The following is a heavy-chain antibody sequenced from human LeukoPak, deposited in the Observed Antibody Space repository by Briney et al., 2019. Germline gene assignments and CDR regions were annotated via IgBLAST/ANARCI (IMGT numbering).Heavy chain of an antibody. J-gene: IGHJ4*02. CDR1: GYSFTSYW. CDR3: ATPYPREYCSSTTCYFNY. Sequence: GESLKISCKGSGYSFTSYWIGWVRQMPGKGLEWMGIIYPGDSDTRYSPSFQGQATISADKSISTTYLQWSSLKASDTAMYYCATPYPREYCSSTTCYFNYWGQRTLVTVSS. V-gene: IGHV5-51*01. CDR2: IYPGDSDT. D-gene: IGHD2-2*01.